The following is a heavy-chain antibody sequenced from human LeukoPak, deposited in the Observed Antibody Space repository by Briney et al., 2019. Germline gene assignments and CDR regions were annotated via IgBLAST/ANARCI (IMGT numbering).Heavy chain of an antibody. CDR3: ASMYAGYYGSGSYYSDY. V-gene: IGHV4-30-2*01. CDR2: IYHSGST. J-gene: IGHJ4*02. CDR1: GGSISSGGYY. D-gene: IGHD3-10*01. Sequence: SQTLSLICTVSGGSISSGGYYWSWIRQPPGKGLEWIGYIYHSGSTYYNPSLKSRVTISVDRSKNQFSLKLSSVTAADTAVYYCASMYAGYYGSGSYYSDYWGQGTLVTVSS.